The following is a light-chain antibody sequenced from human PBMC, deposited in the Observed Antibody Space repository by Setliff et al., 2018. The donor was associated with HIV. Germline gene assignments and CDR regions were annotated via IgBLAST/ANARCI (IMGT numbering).Light chain of an antibody. CDR2: EVT. J-gene: IGLJ1*01. Sequence: QSVLTQPASMSGSPGQSITISCTGTSSDVGGYSLVSWYQQRPGKAPKLIIYEVTNRASGVSNRFSGSKSGNTASLTISGLQAEDEADYYCSSYAITNTLPFGTGTKVTV. CDR3: SSYAITNTLP. V-gene: IGLV2-14*03. CDR1: SSDVGGYSL.